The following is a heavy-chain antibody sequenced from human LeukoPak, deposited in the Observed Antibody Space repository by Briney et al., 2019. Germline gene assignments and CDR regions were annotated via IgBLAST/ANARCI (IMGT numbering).Heavy chain of an antibody. CDR2: IKQDGSET. D-gene: IGHD3-9*01. J-gene: IGHJ3*02. Sequence: PGGSLRLSCEDSGLTFCDYWMTWVRQAPGKGPECVANIKQDGSETHYVDSVKGRFTIFRDNAKNSLSLQMNSLRVEDTAMYYCATYWRYFDWLLLDTWGLGTMVTVSS. CDR3: ATYWRYFDWLLLDT. V-gene: IGHV3-7*05. CDR1: GLTFCDYW.